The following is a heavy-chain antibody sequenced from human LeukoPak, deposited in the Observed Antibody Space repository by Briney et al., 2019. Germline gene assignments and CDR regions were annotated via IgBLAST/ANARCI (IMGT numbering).Heavy chain of an antibody. CDR3: VRRDPGWNYFDY. J-gene: IGHJ4*02. CDR2: IYYTGRN. V-gene: IGHV4-59*08. D-gene: IGHD6-19*01. Sequence: SETLSLTCAVSVGSINSHYWSWIRQPPGKGLEWIGDIYYTGRNNYNPSLTSRVTISLDTSKHHLSLNLTSVLAADTAIYYCVRRDPGWNYFDYWGQGILVTVSS. CDR1: VGSINSHY.